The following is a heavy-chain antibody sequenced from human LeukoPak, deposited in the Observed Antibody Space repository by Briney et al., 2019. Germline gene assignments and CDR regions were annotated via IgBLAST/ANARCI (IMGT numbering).Heavy chain of an antibody. D-gene: IGHD6-19*01. Sequence: SETLSLTCTVSGGSISSYYWSWIRKPPGKGLEWIGYIYYSGSTNYNPSLKSRVTISVDTSKNQFSLKLSSVTAADTAVYYCARDIAVAGPADYWGQGTLVTVSS. CDR1: GGSISSYY. V-gene: IGHV4-59*01. CDR2: IYYSGST. J-gene: IGHJ4*02. CDR3: ARDIAVAGPADY.